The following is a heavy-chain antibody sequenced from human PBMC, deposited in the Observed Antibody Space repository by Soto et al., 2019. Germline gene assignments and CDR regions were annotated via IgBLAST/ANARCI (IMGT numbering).Heavy chain of an antibody. D-gene: IGHD3-3*01. CDR1: GDSIRPHY. V-gene: IGHV4-59*08. J-gene: IGHJ4*02. Sequence: PSETLALTCTVSGDSIRPHYGTWVRRPPGKGLEWVGYVYYTGTTMYNPSLKSRLTISVDRSKNQVSLNLTSVTAANTAVYFCARLGGYYQALDHWSQGTLVTVSS. CDR3: ARLGGYYQALDH. CDR2: VYYTGTT.